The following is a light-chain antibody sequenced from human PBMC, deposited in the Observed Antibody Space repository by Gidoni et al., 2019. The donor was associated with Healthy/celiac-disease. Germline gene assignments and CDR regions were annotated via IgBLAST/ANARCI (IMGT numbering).Light chain of an antibody. CDR2: WAS. J-gene: IGKJ5*01. CDR3: QQYYSTPVT. V-gene: IGKV4-1*01. Sequence: DIAMTQSPDSLAVSLGESATINCKSSQSVLYSSNNKNYLAWYKQKPGQPPKLLIYWASTRESGVPDRFSGSGSGTDFTLTISSLQAEDVAVYYCQQYYSTPVTFGQGTRLEIK. CDR1: QSVLYSSNNKNY.